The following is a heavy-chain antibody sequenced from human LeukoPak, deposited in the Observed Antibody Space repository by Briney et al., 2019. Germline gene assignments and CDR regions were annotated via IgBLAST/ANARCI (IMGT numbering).Heavy chain of an antibody. Sequence: GGSLRLSCAASGFTFSSYGMHWVRQAPGKGLVWGAFIRYDGSNKYCADSVKGRFTISRDNSKNTLYLQMNSLRTEDTAVYYCAKGTSSYYDILTGSTGDYFDYWGQGTLVTVSS. J-gene: IGHJ4*02. D-gene: IGHD3-9*01. CDR1: GFTFSSYG. CDR2: IRYDGSNK. V-gene: IGHV3-30*02. CDR3: AKGTSSYYDILTGSTGDYFDY.